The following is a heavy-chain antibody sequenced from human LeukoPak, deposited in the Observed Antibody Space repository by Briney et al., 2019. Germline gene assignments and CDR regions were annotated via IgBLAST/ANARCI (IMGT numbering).Heavy chain of an antibody. Sequence: GGSLRLSCAASGFTFSSYSMSWVRQAPGKGLEWVSSISSSSSYIYYADSVKGRFTISRDNPKNSLYLEMNRMRAEDTAVYYCAGVYTGGWYSRRRSSHAFDIWGQGTMVTVSS. J-gene: IGHJ3*02. CDR2: ISSSSSYI. D-gene: IGHD6-19*01. CDR3: AGVYTGGWYSRRRSSHAFDI. V-gene: IGHV3-21*01. CDR1: GFTFSSYS.